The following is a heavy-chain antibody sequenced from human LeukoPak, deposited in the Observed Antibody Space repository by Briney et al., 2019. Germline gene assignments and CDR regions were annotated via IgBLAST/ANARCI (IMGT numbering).Heavy chain of an antibody. D-gene: IGHD3-10*01. Sequence: GESLKISCKGSGYSFTSYWIGWVRQMPGKGLEWMGIIYPGDSDTRYSPSFQGRVTISADKSISTAYLQWSSLKASDTAMYYCARNLKNYGSGSYYRYYYYYMDVWGKGTTVTVSS. CDR1: GYSFTSYW. J-gene: IGHJ6*03. CDR2: IYPGDSDT. CDR3: ARNLKNYGSGSYYRYYYYYMDV. V-gene: IGHV5-51*01.